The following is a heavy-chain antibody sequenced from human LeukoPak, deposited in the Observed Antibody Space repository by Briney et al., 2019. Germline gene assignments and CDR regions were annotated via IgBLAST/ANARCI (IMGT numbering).Heavy chain of an antibody. CDR1: GFTFTTNA. Sequence: GSLRLSCAASGFTFTTNAMTWVRQAPGKGLEWVSAISGSGDGRYEDSVKGRFTISRDNSKNTLFLQMKSLRAEDTAVYYCARVPFGSGSYSTLDYWGQGTLVTVSS. CDR2: ISGSGDGR. V-gene: IGHV3-23*01. CDR3: ARVPFGSGSYSTLDY. D-gene: IGHD3-10*01. J-gene: IGHJ4*02.